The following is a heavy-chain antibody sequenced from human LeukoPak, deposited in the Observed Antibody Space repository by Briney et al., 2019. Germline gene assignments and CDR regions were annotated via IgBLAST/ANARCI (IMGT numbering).Heavy chain of an antibody. V-gene: IGHV4-39*07. CDR2: VYYSGTT. CDR3: ARVDYSSGWYYGY. J-gene: IGHJ4*02. CDR1: GGSISLSYYY. Sequence: SETLSLTCSVSGGSISLSYYYWGWIRQPPGKALEWIGSVYYSGTTSYNPSLKSRVTISVDTSKNQFSLKLSSVTAADTAVYYCARVDYSSGWYYGYWGQGTLVTVSS. D-gene: IGHD6-19*01.